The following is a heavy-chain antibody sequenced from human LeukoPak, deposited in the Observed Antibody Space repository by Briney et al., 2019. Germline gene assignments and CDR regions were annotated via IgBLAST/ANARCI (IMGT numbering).Heavy chain of an antibody. J-gene: IGHJ4*02. Sequence: GGSLRLSCAASGFTFSSYGMHWVRQAPGKGLEWVAVIWYDGSNKNYADSVKGRFTTSRDNSKNTLYLQMNSLRAEDTAVYYCARAASSGWFEDYWGQGTLVTVSS. CDR2: IWYDGSNK. V-gene: IGHV3-33*01. D-gene: IGHD6-19*01. CDR1: GFTFSSYG. CDR3: ARAASSGWFEDY.